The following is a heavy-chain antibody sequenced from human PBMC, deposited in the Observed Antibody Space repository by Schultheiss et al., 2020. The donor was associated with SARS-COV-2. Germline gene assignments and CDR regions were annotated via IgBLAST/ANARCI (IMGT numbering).Heavy chain of an antibody. Sequence: GSLRLSCAASGFTFSSYSMNWVRQAPGKGLEWVSSISSSSSYIYYADSVKGRFTISRDNAKNSLYLQMNSLRAEDTAVYYCARDREKWELLPFLDAFDIWGQGTMVTVSS. CDR2: ISSSSSYI. V-gene: IGHV3-21*01. D-gene: IGHD1-26*01. CDR1: GFTFSSYS. CDR3: ARDREKWELLPFLDAFDI. J-gene: IGHJ3*02.